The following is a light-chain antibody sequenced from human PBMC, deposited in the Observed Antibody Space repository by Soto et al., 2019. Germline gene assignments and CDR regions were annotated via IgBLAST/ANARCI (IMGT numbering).Light chain of an antibody. CDR1: SSDIGVYNH. CDR2: DVS. CDR3: SSFTSTSTNYV. J-gene: IGLJ1*01. Sequence: QSALPQPASVSGSPGQSITISCTGTSSDIGVYNHVSWYQQHPGKAPKLMIYDVSNRPSGVSNRFSGSKSGNTASLTISGLQPEDEADYYCSSFTSTSTNYVFGTGTKVTVL. V-gene: IGLV2-14*01.